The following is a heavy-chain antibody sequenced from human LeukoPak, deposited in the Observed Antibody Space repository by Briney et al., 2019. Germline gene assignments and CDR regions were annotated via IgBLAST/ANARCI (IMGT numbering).Heavy chain of an antibody. CDR1: GFTFSSYA. D-gene: IGHD5-18*01. V-gene: IGHV3-30-3*01. Sequence: PGRSLRLSCAASGFTFSSYAMHWVRQAPGKGLEWVAVISYDGSNKYYADSVEGRFTISRDNSKNTLYLQMNSLRAEDTAVYYCARASVDTAMVDYWGQGTLVTVSS. CDR3: ARASVDTAMVDY. CDR2: ISYDGSNK. J-gene: IGHJ4*02.